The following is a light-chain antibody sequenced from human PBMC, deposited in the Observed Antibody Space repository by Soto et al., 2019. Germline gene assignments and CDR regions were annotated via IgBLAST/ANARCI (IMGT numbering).Light chain of an antibody. CDR3: CSYAGSSTPDV. V-gene: IGLV2-23*01. Sequence: QSVLTQPASVSGSPGQSITISCTGTSSDVGSYNLVSWYQQDPGKAPKLMIYEGSKRPSGVSNRFSGSKSGNTASLTIAGLQAEDEADYYCCSYAGSSTPDVFGTGTKVTVL. CDR2: EGS. J-gene: IGLJ1*01. CDR1: SSDVGSYNL.